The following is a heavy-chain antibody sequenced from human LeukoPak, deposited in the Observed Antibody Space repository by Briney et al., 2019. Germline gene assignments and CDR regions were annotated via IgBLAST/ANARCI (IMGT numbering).Heavy chain of an antibody. Sequence: PGGSLRLSCAASGFTFRSYEMNWVRQAPGKGLEWVSYISSSCSTIYYADSVKGRFTISRDSAKNSLYLQMNSLRAEDTAVYYCARPLWFGDTGDYWGQGTLVTVSS. D-gene: IGHD3-10*01. CDR3: ARPLWFGDTGDY. CDR1: GFTFRSYE. V-gene: IGHV3-48*03. CDR2: ISSSCSTI. J-gene: IGHJ4*02.